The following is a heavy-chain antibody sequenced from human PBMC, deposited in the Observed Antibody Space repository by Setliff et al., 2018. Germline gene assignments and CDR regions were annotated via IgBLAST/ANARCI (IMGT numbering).Heavy chain of an antibody. D-gene: IGHD6-13*01. J-gene: IGHJ6*02. Sequence: SETLSLTCAVSGGSISSSNWWSWVRQPPGKGLEWIGEIYHSGSTYYNPSLKSRVTISIDKSRNQFSLNLNSVTAADTAVYYCARVAAYSRSWYNYYYGMDVWGQGTTVTVSS. CDR2: IYHSGST. CDR1: GGSISSSNW. V-gene: IGHV4-4*02. CDR3: ARVAAYSRSWYNYYYGMDV.